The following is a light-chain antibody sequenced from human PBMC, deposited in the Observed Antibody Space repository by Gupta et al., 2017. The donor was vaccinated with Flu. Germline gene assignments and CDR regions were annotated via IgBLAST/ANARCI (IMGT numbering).Light chain of an antibody. CDR3: CSYAGSDTFV. CDR1: GSDVGGNNY. J-gene: IGLJ1*01. Sequence: ATNSSTGTGSDVGGNNYVSWYHHHPGKTPNLMLHYISNRTAAVPARFSGSKSGNTASLTISGPEEEEEADYYCCSYAGSDTFVFGTGTKVTVL. CDR2: YIS. V-gene: IGLV2-11*01.